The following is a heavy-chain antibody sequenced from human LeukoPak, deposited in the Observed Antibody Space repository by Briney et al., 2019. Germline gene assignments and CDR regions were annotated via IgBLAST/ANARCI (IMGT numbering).Heavy chain of an antibody. CDR1: GDSVSRSNAA. V-gene: IGHV6-1*01. CDR2: TYSRSTWYT. Sequence: SQTLSLTCSISGDSVSRSNAAWNWIRQAASRGLEWLGRTYSRSTWYTDYAVSVKSRIIINPDTSENQFSLQLKSVTAEDTAVYFCARDNGDYLFDSWGQGTLVTVSS. D-gene: IGHD4-17*01. J-gene: IGHJ4*02. CDR3: ARDNGDYLFDS.